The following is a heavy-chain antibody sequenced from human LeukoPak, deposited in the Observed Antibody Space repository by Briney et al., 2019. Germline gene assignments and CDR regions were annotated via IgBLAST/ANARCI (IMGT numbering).Heavy chain of an antibody. J-gene: IGHJ5*02. CDR3: ARLHASRAEEFDP. Sequence: PSETLSLTCTVSGGSISGYYWSWIRQPPGKGLEWIGYIYSSGSASYNPSLISRVTILVDTSKNQFSLTLTSVTAADTAVYYCARLHASRAEEFDPWAREPWSPSPQ. CDR1: GGSISGYY. D-gene: IGHD3-16*01. V-gene: IGHV4-59*03. CDR2: IYSSGSA.